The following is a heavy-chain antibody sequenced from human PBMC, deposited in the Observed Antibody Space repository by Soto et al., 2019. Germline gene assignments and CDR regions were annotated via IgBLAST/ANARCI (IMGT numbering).Heavy chain of an antibody. CDR2: INPQSGGK. V-gene: IGHV1-2*01. J-gene: IGHJ6*02. CDR1: GYSFTDYH. CDR3: PRGHCKECSNGVSSCFYHHEMAV. D-gene: IGHD2-8*01. Sequence: ASVKVSCKASGYSFTDYHIHWVRQAPGQGLEWLRRINPQSGGKSTAHKFQCWVTITRDRCIGTVYMLLTMLRPEDTDVDFCPRGHCKECSNGVSSCFYHHEMAVRCQRTTVTVSS.